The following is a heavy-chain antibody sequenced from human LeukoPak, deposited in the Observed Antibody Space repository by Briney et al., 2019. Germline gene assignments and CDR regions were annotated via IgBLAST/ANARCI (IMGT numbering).Heavy chain of an antibody. D-gene: IGHD5-24*01. CDR3: ARDGDGYNYWFDL. CDR1: GGSFSGYY. J-gene: IGHJ5*02. CDR2: INHSGST. V-gene: IGHV4-34*01. Sequence: SETLSLTCAVYGGSFSGYYWSWIRQPPGKGLEWIGEINHSGSTNYNPSLKSRVTISVDTSKNQFSLKLSSVTAADTAVYYCARDGDGYNYWFDLWGQGTLVTVSS.